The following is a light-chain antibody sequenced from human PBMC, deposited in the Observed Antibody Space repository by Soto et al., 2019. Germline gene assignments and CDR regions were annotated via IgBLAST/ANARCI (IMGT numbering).Light chain of an antibody. J-gene: IGLJ1*01. Sequence: QSALTQPASVSGSPGQSITISCTGTSNDVGGYNYVSWYQQEPGRTPKLMIYEVSNRPSGVSNRFSGSKSGNTASLTISGLQAEDEADYYCSTYTGSNNRYVFGTGTKVTGL. CDR3: STYTGSNNRYV. V-gene: IGLV2-14*01. CDR2: EVS. CDR1: SNDVGGYNY.